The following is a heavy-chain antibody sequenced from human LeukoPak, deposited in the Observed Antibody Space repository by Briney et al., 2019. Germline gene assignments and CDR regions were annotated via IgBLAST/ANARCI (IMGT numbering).Heavy chain of an antibody. D-gene: IGHD2-2*01. CDR2: ISGSGGST. J-gene: IGHJ4*02. Sequence: KAGGSLRLSCAASGFTFSSYAMSWVRQAPGKGLEWVSAISGSGGSTYYADSVKGRFAISRDNSKNTLYLQMNSLRAEDTAVYYCAKEARISSTSPPFDYWGQGTLVTVSS. CDR3: AKEARISSTSPPFDY. V-gene: IGHV3-23*01. CDR1: GFTFSSYA.